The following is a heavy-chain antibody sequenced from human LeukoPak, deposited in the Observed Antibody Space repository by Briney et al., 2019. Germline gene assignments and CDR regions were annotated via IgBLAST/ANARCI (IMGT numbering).Heavy chain of an antibody. V-gene: IGHV4-59*13. J-gene: IGHJ4*02. CDR3: ARAGANGIEAAGSLRY. CDR2: IYYTGTT. CDR1: GGSISTYY. Sequence: SETLSLTCTVSGGSISTYYWRWIRQPPGKGLEWIGFIYYTGTTNYNPSLKSRVTISVDTSKNQFSLKLSSVTAADTAVYYCARAGANGIEAAGSLRYWGQGTLVTVSS. D-gene: IGHD6-13*01.